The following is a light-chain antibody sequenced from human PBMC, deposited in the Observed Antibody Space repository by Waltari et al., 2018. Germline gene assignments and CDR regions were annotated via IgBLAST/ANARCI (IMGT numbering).Light chain of an antibody. CDR1: KLGDKY. Sequence: SYELTQPPSVSVSPGQTASITCSGDKLGDKYACWYQQKPGQCPVLVIYQDSKRPSGIPERFSGSNSGNTATLTISGTQAMDEADYYGQAWDSSTVVFGGVTKLTVL. J-gene: IGLJ2*01. V-gene: IGLV3-1*01. CDR3: QAWDSSTVV. CDR2: QDS.